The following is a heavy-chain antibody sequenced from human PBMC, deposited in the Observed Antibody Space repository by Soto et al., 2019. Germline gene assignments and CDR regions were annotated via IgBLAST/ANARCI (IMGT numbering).Heavy chain of an antibody. V-gene: IGHV4-30-4*01. D-gene: IGHD4-17*01. CDR2: IYYSGST. J-gene: IGHJ4*02. CDR1: GGSISSGDYY. CDR3: ARSIPTTVTVDY. Sequence: PSETLSLTCTVSGGSISSGDYYWSWIRQPPGKGLEWIGYIYYSGSTYYNPSLKSRVTISVDTSKNQFSLKLSSVTAADTAVYYCARSIPTTVTVDYWGQGTLVTVSS.